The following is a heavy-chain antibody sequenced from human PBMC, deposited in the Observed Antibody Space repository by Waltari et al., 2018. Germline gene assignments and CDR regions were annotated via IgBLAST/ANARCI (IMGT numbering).Heavy chain of an antibody. D-gene: IGHD5-18*01. J-gene: IGHJ4*02. CDR1: GGSISRSH. CDR3: ARDRSRGYSYGHFDY. V-gene: IGHV4-4*07. Sequence: QVQLQESGPGLVKPSETLSLTCTVPGGSISRSHWSWIRQPAGKGLEWIGRIYTSGSTNYNPSLKSRVSMSVDTSKNQFSLKLSSVTAADTAVYYCARDRSRGYSYGHFDYWGQGTLVTVSS. CDR2: IYTSGST.